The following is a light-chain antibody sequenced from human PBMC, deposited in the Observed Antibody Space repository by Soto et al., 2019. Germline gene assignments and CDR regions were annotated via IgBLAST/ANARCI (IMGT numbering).Light chain of an antibody. CDR2: EVS. J-gene: IGLJ3*02. V-gene: IGLV2-14*01. CDR3: SSYTSSSTRV. Sequence: QSVLTQPASVSGSPGQSITISCTGTSSDVGGYNYVSWYQQHPGKAPKLMIYEVSNRPSGVSNRFSGSKSGNTASLTISGFRAEDEADYYCSSYTSSSTRVFGGGTKLTVL. CDR1: SSDVGGYNY.